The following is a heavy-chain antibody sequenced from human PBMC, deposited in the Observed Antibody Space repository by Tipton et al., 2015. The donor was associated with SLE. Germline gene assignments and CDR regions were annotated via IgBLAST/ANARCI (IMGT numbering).Heavy chain of an antibody. D-gene: IGHD6-13*01. CDR2: IYYSGST. Sequence: TLSLTCTVSGGSISSHYWSWIRQPPGKGLEWIGYIYYSGSTNYNPPLKSRVTISVDTSKNQFSLKLSSVTAADTAVYYCARAPSIAAAGYDSYYFDYWGQGSLVTVSS. CDR3: ARAPSIAAAGYDSYYFDY. J-gene: IGHJ4*02. V-gene: IGHV4-59*11. CDR1: GGSISSHY.